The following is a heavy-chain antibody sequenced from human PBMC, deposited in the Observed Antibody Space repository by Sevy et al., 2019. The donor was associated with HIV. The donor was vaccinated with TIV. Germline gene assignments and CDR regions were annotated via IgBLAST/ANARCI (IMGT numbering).Heavy chain of an antibody. Sequence: GSLRLSCAVSGFTFSTYAMHWVRQAPGKGLECVAIVSSDGSEINFADSVKGRFTISRDNSRNTLYLQMNSLRTEDTALYYCARDQLGSIDYWGQGTLVTVSS. V-gene: IGHV3-30-3*01. CDR3: ARDQLGSIDY. J-gene: IGHJ4*02. CDR1: GFTFSTYA. D-gene: IGHD7-27*01. CDR2: VSSDGSEI.